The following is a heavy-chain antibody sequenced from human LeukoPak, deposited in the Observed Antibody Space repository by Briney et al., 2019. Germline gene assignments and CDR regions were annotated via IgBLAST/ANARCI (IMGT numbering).Heavy chain of an antibody. Sequence: SETLSLTCTVSGGSISSYYWSWIRQPAGKGREWIGRIYTSGSTNYNPSLKSRVTMSVDTSKNQFSLKLSSVTAADTAVYYCARDGSSAGEYYFDYWGQGTLVTVSS. D-gene: IGHD3-16*01. CDR3: ARDGSSAGEYYFDY. CDR2: IYTSGST. J-gene: IGHJ4*02. V-gene: IGHV4-4*07. CDR1: GGSISSYY.